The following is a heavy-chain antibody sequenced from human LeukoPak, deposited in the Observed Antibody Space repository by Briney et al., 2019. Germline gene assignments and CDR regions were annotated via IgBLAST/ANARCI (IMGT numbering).Heavy chain of an antibody. CDR2: IYYSGST. D-gene: IGHD5-12*01. Sequence: SETLSLTCTVSGGPISSYYWSWIRQPPGKGLEWIGYIYYSGSTNYNPSLKSRVTISVDTSKNQFSLKLSSVTAADTAVYYCAGGYDYGWFDPWGQGTLVTVSS. CDR3: AGGYDYGWFDP. J-gene: IGHJ5*02. V-gene: IGHV4-59*01. CDR1: GGPISSYY.